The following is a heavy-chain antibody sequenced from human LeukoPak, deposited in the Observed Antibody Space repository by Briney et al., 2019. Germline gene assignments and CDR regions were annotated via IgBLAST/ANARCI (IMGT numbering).Heavy chain of an antibody. CDR3: ARDNDFWTYYYYGMDV. V-gene: IGHV1-46*01. J-gene: IGHJ6*02. CDR2: INPSGGST. Sequence: ASVKVSCKASGYTFTSYYMHWVRQAPGQGLEWMGIINPSGGSTSYAQKFQGRVTMTRDTSTSTAYMELRSLRSDDTAVYYCARDNDFWTYYYYGMDVWGQGTTVTVSS. D-gene: IGHD3-3*01. CDR1: GYTFTSYY.